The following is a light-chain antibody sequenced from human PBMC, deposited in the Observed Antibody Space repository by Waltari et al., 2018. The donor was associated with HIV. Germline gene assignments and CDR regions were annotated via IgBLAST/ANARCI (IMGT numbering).Light chain of an antibody. CDR2: RDS. CDR1: NIGRKN. J-gene: IGLJ2*01. CDR3: QVWDSSTGV. V-gene: IGLV3-9*01. Sequence: SYELTQPLSVSVALRPTARLPCGGNNIGRKNVHWYQHTPGLAPVLVIYRDSNRPSGIPERFSASNSGNTATLTISRAQAGDEADYYCQVWDSSTGVFGGGTKLTVL.